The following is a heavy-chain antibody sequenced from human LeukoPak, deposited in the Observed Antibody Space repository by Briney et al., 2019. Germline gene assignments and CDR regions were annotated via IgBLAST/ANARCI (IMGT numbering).Heavy chain of an antibody. V-gene: IGHV3-30*04. Sequence: PGRSLRLSCAASGFTFSSYALHWVRQAPGKGLEWVAVISYDGSNKYYADSVKGRFTISRDNSKNTLHLQMNSLRAEDTAVYYCERSDYSSSQVDYWGQGTLVTVSS. CDR2: ISYDGSNK. CDR1: GFTFSSYA. J-gene: IGHJ4*02. CDR3: ERSDYSSSQVDY. D-gene: IGHD6-6*01.